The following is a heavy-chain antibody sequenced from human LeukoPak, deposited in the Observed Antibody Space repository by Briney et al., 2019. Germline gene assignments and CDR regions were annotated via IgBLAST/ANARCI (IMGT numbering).Heavy chain of an antibody. V-gene: IGHV3-23*01. CDR2: ISGSGGST. CDR3: AKGGPEYYDFWSGYFSY. J-gene: IGHJ4*02. D-gene: IGHD3-3*01. Sequence: GGSLRLYCAASGFTFSSYAMSWVRQAPGKGLEWVSAISGSGGSTYYADSVKGRFTISRDNSKNSLYLQMNSLRAEDTAVYYCAKGGPEYYDFWSGYFSYWGQGTLVTVSS. CDR1: GFTFSSYA.